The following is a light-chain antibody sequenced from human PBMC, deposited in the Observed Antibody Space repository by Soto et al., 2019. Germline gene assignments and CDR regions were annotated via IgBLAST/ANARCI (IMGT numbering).Light chain of an antibody. J-gene: IGLJ2*01. V-gene: IGLV1-51*01. CDR3: GTWDNSLSAGI. Sequence: SVLTRPPSVSAAPGQKVTISCSGSSSNIGDNFVSWYQQLPGTAPKLLIYDNNKRPSGIPDRFSGSKSGTSATLGITGLQTGDEADYYCGTWDNSLSAGIFGGGTKVTVL. CDR2: DNN. CDR1: SSNIGDNF.